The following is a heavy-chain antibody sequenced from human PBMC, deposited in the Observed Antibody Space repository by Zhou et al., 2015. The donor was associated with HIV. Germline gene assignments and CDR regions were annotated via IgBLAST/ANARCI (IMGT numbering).Heavy chain of an antibody. V-gene: IGHV1-69*01. CDR3: AILIGDGSGSYYSFSYYMDV. D-gene: IGHD3-10*01. CDR2: IIPIFGTA. CDR1: GGTFSSYA. Sequence: QVQLVQSGAEVKKPGSSVKVSCKASGGTFSSYAISWVRQAPGQGLEWMGGIIPIFGTANYAQKFQGRVTITADESTSTAYMELSSLRSEDTAVYYCAILIGDGSGSYYSFSYYMDVWGKGTTVTVSS. J-gene: IGHJ6*03.